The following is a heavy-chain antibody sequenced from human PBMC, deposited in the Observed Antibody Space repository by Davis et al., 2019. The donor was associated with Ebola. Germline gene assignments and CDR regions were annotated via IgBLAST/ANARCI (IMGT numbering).Heavy chain of an antibody. V-gene: IGHV5-51*01. CDR3: ASGGGDYPYYYGMDV. CDR1: GYSFTSYW. J-gene: IGHJ6*02. D-gene: IGHD4-17*01. CDR2: IYPGDSAT. Sequence: GESLKISCKGSGYSFTSYWIGWVRQMPGKGLEWMGIIYPGDSATRYSPSFQGQVTISADKSISTAYLQWSSLKASDTAMYYCASGGGDYPYYYGMDVWGQGTTVTVSS.